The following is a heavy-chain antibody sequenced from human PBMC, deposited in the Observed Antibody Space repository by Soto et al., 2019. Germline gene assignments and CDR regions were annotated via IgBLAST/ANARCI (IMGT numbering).Heavy chain of an antibody. CDR2: ISGTGRST. J-gene: IGHJ5*02. D-gene: IGHD2-21*02. CDR1: GFSFSSYA. V-gene: IGHV3-23*01. CDR3: AKDPAVVTPDWFDP. Sequence: GGSLRLSCAASGFSFSSYAMSWVRQAPGKGLDWVSTISGTGRSTYYADSVKGRFTISRDNSKNTLYLQMNSLRAEDTAVYYCAKDPAVVTPDWFDPWGQGTLVTVSS.